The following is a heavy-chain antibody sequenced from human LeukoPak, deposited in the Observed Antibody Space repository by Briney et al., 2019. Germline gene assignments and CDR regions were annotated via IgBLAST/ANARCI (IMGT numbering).Heavy chain of an antibody. V-gene: IGHV3-49*03. CDR1: GFTFGDYA. Sequence: PGGSLRLSCTASGFTFGDYAMSWFRQAPGKGLEWVGFIRSKAYGGTTEYAASVKGRSIISRDDSKSIAYLQMNSLKTEDTAVYYCTRAFRWLPYYFDYWGQGTLVTVSS. J-gene: IGHJ4*02. CDR3: TRAFRWLPYYFDY. D-gene: IGHD5-24*01. CDR2: IRSKAYGGTT.